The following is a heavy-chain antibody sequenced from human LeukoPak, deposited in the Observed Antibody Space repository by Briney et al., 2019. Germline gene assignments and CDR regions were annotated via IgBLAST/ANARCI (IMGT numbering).Heavy chain of an antibody. J-gene: IGHJ4*02. V-gene: IGHV3-30*18. D-gene: IGHD3-3*02. CDR2: ISRDGSNK. CDR3: AKADLASNFDY. CDR1: GFTFSSYG. Sequence: GGSLRLSCAASGFTFSSYGMHWVRQAPGKGLEWVAVISRDGSNKYYADSVKGRFTISRDNSKNTLYLQMNSLRAEDTAVYYCAKADLASNFDYWGQGTLVTVSS.